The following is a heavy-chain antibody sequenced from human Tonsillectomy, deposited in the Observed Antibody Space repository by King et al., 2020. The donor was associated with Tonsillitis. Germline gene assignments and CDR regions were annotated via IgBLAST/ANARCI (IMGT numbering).Heavy chain of an antibody. Sequence: QLVQSGGALVQPGGSLRLSCSASGFTFSNYNMNWVRQAPGKGLEWISYINADTTATYYADSVKGRFTISRDNAKGSLSLQMDSRRAEDTAVYYCARADSGYSSTWSFWGRGTLVTVSS. CDR1: GFTFSNYN. CDR2: INADTTAT. V-gene: IGHV3-48*01. CDR3: ARADSGYSSTWSF. J-gene: IGHJ4*02. D-gene: IGHD2-2*01.